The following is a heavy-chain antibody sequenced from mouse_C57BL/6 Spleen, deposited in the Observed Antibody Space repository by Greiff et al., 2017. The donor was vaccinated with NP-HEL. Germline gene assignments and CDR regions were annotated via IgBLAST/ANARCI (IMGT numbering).Heavy chain of an antibody. D-gene: IGHD4-1*01. V-gene: IGHV5-9-1*02. J-gene: IGHJ4*01. CDR3: TRDSWENAMDY. CDR2: ISSGGDYI. CDR1: GFTFSNYA. Sequence: DVKLQESGEGLVKPGGSLKLSCAASGFTFSNYAMSWVRQTPEKRLEWVAYISSGGDYIYYADTVKGRFSISRDNARNTLYLQMSSLKSEDTAMYYCTRDSWENAMDYWGQGTSVTVSS.